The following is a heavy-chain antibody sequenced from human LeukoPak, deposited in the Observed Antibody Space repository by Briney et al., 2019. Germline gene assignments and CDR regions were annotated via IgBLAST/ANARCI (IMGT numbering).Heavy chain of an antibody. CDR3: ARGRWSGSIPYYYYYYYMDV. Sequence: PSETLSLTCAVYGGSFSGYYWSWIRQPPGKGLEWIGEINHSGSTNYNPSLKSRVTISVDTSKNQFSLKLSSVTAADTAVYYCARGRWSGSIPYYYYYYYMDVWGKGTTVTVSS. V-gene: IGHV4-34*01. CDR2: INHSGST. D-gene: IGHD3-3*01. J-gene: IGHJ6*03. CDR1: GGSFSGYY.